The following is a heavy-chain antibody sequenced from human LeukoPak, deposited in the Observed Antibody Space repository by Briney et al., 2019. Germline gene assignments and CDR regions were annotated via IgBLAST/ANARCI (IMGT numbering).Heavy chain of an antibody. CDR2: ISWNSGSI. CDR1: GFTFDDYA. Sequence: GRSLRLSCAASGFTFDDYAMHWVRQAPGKGLEWVSGISWNSGSIGYADSVKGRFTISRDNAKNSLYLQMNSLRAEDTALYYCAKGSVGGNNWFDPWGQGTLVTVSS. CDR3: AKGSVGGNNWFDP. D-gene: IGHD3-16*01. J-gene: IGHJ5*02. V-gene: IGHV3-9*01.